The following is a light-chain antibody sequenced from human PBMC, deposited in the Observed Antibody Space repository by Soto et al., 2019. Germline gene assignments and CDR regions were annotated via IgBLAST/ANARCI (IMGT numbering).Light chain of an antibody. CDR1: KDISTS. CDR3: QQYIRWPLT. CDR2: GAS. J-gene: IGKJ4*01. V-gene: IGKV3-15*01. Sequence: TQSPSSVSASVGDRVTITCQTSKDISTSVAWYQQKPGQAPSLLIYGASTRATGTPARFSGSGSGTEFTLTISSLQSEDFAVYYCQQYIRWPLTFGGGTKVEIK.